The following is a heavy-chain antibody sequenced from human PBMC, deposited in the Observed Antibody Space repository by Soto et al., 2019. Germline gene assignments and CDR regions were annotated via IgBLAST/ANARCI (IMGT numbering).Heavy chain of an antibody. CDR1: GGSISSYY. CDR2: IYYSGST. J-gene: IGHJ6*03. D-gene: IGHD4-4*01. CDR3: ARATVTTYSWSFGYMDG. V-gene: IGHV4-59*08. Sequence: SETLSLTCTVSGGSISSYYWSWIRQPPGKGLEWIGYIYYSGSTNYNPSLKSRVTISVDTSKNQFTLKLSSVTAADTAVYYCARATVTTYSWSFGYMDGWGKGTTVTVSS.